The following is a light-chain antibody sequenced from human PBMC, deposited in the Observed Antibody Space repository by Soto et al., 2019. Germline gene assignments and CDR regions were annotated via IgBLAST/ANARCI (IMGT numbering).Light chain of an antibody. CDR2: GAS. V-gene: IGKV3-15*01. J-gene: IGKJ1*01. Sequence: EIVLTQSPGTLSVSPGERATLSCRASQSVSSKLAWYQQKPGQAPRLLFYGASTGATGIPARFSGSGSETAFTISSRSLQYEAVAVYYWQQYNNWTGTFGQGTKVEIK. CDR1: QSVSSK. CDR3: QQYNNWTGT.